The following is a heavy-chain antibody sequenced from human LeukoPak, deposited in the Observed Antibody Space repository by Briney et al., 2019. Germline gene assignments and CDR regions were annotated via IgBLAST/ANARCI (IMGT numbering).Heavy chain of an antibody. V-gene: IGHV3-7*03. CDR2: IRQDGDTK. CDR3: ARSLPYGTTWYGRSDF. CDR1: GFTFDDYA. J-gene: IGHJ4*02. D-gene: IGHD6-13*01. Sequence: GGSLRLSCAASGFTFDDYAMHWVRQAPGKGLEWVANIRQDGDTKYYVDSVKGRFTISRDNAMNSLYLQMNSLRAEDTATYYCARSLPYGTTWYGRSDFWGQGTLVTVSS.